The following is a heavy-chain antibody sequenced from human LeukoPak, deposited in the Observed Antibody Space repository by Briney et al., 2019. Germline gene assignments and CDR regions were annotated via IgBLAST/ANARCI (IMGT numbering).Heavy chain of an antibody. V-gene: IGHV1-69*13. D-gene: IGHD3-22*01. Sequence: ASVKVSCKASGYTFTSYAMNWVRQAPGQGLEWMGGIIPIFGTANYAQKFQGRVTITADESTSTAYMELSSLRSEDTAVYYCARAMGYYYDSSGSLLDIWGQGTMVTVSS. CDR2: IIPIFGTA. CDR3: ARAMGYYYDSSGSLLDI. J-gene: IGHJ3*02. CDR1: GYTFTSYA.